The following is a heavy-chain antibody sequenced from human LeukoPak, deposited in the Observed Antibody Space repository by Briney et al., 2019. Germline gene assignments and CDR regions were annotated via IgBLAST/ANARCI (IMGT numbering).Heavy chain of an antibody. CDR2: IYYSGST. J-gene: IGHJ3*02. CDR3: ARVNWSGYDFRGAFDI. V-gene: IGHV4-39*07. D-gene: IGHD5-12*01. Sequence: PSETLSLTCTVSGGPISSNNYYWGWIRQPPGKGLEWIGSIYYSGSTYYNPSLKSRVTISVDTSKNQFSLKLSSVTAADTAVYYCARVNWSGYDFRGAFDIWGQGTMVTVSS. CDR1: GGPISSNNYY.